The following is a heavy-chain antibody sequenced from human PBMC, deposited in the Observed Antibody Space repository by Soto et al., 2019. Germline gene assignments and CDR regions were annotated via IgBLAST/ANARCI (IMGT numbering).Heavy chain of an antibody. D-gene: IGHD6-13*01. CDR2: IYYSGST. Sequence: TLSLTCTVSGGSISSRDYYWNWIRQPAGKGLEWIGFIYYSGSTYYNPSLNGRVTISLDTYKSQFSLKVGSVTAADTAVYYCARYSNTALSGLDVWGQGTTVTVSS. J-gene: IGHJ6*02. V-gene: IGHV4-30-4*01. CDR1: GGSISSRDYY. CDR3: ARYSNTALSGLDV.